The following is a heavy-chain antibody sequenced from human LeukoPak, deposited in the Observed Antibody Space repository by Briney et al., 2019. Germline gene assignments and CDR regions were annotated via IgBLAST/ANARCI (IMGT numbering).Heavy chain of an antibody. J-gene: IGHJ4*02. Sequence: SQTLSLTCAISGDSVSSNSAAWNWIRQSPSRGLEWLGRTYYRSKWYNDYAVSVKSRITINPDTSKNQFSLQLNSVTPEDTAVYYCARAQFAGKQWLDTKGYDYWGQGTLVTVSS. CDR3: ARAQFAGKQWLDTKGYDY. CDR2: TYYRSKWYN. D-gene: IGHD6-19*01. V-gene: IGHV6-1*01. CDR1: GDSVSSNSAA.